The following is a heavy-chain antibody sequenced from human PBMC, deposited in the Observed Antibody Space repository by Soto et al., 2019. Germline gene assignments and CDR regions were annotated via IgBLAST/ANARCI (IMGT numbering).Heavy chain of an antibody. Sequence: GSLRLSCAASGCTFSRYWMNWVRQAPGKGLVSVSRITNDGSGRTYADSVKGRFTISRDNAKNTLYLQMNGLRDEDTAVYFCAREDWRSIDYWGQGTPVTSPQ. D-gene: IGHD3-9*01. CDR1: GCTFSRYW. J-gene: IGHJ4*02. CDR2: ITNDGSGR. V-gene: IGHV3-74*01. CDR3: AREDWRSIDY.